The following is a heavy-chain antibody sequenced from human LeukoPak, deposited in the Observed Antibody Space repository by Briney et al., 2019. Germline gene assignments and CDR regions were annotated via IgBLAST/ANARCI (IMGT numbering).Heavy chain of an antibody. J-gene: IGHJ5*02. CDR3: ARLGDYYDSSGYYYDSSWFDP. D-gene: IGHD3-22*01. CDR2: INHFGST. Sequence: SETLSLTCAVYGGSFIGYYWSWIRQPPGKGLEWIGEINHFGSTNYNPSLKSRVTISIDTSKNQFSLKLSSVTAADTAVYYCARLGDYYDSSGYYYDSSWFDPWGQGTLVTVSS. V-gene: IGHV4-34*01. CDR1: GGSFIGYY.